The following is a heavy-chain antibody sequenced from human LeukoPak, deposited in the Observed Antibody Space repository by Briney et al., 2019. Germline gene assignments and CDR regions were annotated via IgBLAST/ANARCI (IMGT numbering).Heavy chain of an antibody. CDR3: ATSPYYDSSGYYPEVYYYYYGMDV. D-gene: IGHD3-22*01. CDR2: INPNSGGT. Sequence: ASVKVSCKASGYTFTGYYMHWVRQAPGQGLEWMGWINPNSGGTNYAQKFQGRVTITADKSTSTAYMELSSLRSEDTAVYYCATSPYYDSSGYYPEVYYYYYGMDVWGQGTTVTVSS. V-gene: IGHV1-2*02. J-gene: IGHJ6*02. CDR1: GYTFTGYY.